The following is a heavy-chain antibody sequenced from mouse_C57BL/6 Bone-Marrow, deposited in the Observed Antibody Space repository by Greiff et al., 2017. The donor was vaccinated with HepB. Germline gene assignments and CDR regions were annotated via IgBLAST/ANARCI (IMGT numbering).Heavy chain of an antibody. V-gene: IGHV2-9-1*01. Sequence: QVQLKESGPGLVAPSQSLSITCTVSGFSLTSYAISWVRQPPGKGLEWLGVIWPGGGTNYNSAPKSRLSISKDNSKSQVFLKMNSLQTDDTARYYCARKDYYGSSYDAMDYWGQGTSVTVSS. CDR1: GFSLTSYA. CDR3: ARKDYYGSSYDAMDY. J-gene: IGHJ4*01. D-gene: IGHD1-1*01. CDR2: IWPGGGT.